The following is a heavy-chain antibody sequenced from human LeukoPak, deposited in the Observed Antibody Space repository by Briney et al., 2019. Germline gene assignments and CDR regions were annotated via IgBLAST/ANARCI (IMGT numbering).Heavy chain of an antibody. CDR1: GYSFISYG. V-gene: IGHV1-18*01. Sequence: GASVKVSCKCSGYSFISYGINWVRQAPGQGLEWMGWISGNSGKTKYADKFQGRVTMTTDTSTETVYMELRSLRSDDTAVYYCARSGFTVVPIANYHDGMDVWGHGTTVTVSS. CDR2: ISGNSGKT. J-gene: IGHJ6*02. CDR3: ARSGFTVVPIANYHDGMDV. D-gene: IGHD2-2*01.